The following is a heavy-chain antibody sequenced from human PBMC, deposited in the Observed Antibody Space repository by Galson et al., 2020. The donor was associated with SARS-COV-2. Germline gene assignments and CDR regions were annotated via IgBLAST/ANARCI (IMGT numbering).Heavy chain of an antibody. V-gene: IGHV1-8*01. CDR3: ASLTAAAGSPSDY. J-gene: IGHJ4*02. Sequence: GESLKISCKASGYTFTSYDINWVRQATGQGLEWMGWINPNSGNTGYAQKFQGRVTMTRNTSISTAYMELSSLRSEDTAVYYCASLTAAAGSPSDYWGQGTLVTVSS. CDR2: INPNSGNT. D-gene: IGHD6-13*01. CDR1: GYTFTSYD.